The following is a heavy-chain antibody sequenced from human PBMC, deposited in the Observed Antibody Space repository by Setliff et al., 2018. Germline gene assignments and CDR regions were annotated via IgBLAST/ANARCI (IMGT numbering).Heavy chain of an antibody. Sequence: SVEVSCKASGGTFSSYAISWVRQAPGQGLEWMGGIIPILGIANYAQKFQGRVTITADESTSTAYMELSRLRSDDTAVYYCARGTLWFGEPYYGMDVWGQGTTVTVSS. CDR2: IIPILGIA. D-gene: IGHD3-10*01. CDR3: ARGTLWFGEPYYGMDV. V-gene: IGHV1-69*10. J-gene: IGHJ6*02. CDR1: GGTFSSYA.